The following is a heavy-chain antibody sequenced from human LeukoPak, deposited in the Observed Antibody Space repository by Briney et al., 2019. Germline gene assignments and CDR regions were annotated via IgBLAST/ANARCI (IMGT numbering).Heavy chain of an antibody. V-gene: IGHV3-23*01. CDR1: GFIFSKYD. CDR3: AKYIVGGTVDY. Sequence: GGSLRLSCVASGFIFSKYDMSWLRQAPGKGLEWVSAIRIGGGTTYYAGSVKGRFTISRDNSKNTLYLQMNSLRAEDTAIYYCAKYIVGGTVDYWGQGTLVTVSS. CDR2: IRIGGGTT. J-gene: IGHJ4*02. D-gene: IGHD1-26*01.